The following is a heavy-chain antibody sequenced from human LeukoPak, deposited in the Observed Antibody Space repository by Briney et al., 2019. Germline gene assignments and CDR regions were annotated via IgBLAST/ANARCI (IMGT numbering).Heavy chain of an antibody. CDR3: ARTAPYSSSSFDC. D-gene: IGHD6-6*01. CDR1: GGSITSYY. V-gene: IGHV4-59*01. CDR2: IDCSGNT. Sequence: SETLSLTCTVSGGSITSYYWSWIRQPPGKGLESIGYIDCSGNTNYNPSLKSRVTISVDTSKNQFSLKLSSVTAADTAVYYCARTAPYSSSSFDCWGQGSLVTVSS. J-gene: IGHJ4*02.